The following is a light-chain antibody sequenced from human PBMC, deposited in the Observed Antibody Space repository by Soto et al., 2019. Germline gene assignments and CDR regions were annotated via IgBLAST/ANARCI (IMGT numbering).Light chain of an antibody. J-gene: IGKJ3*01. V-gene: IGKV1-9*01. CDR1: QGISSY. Sequence: IPLTQSPSSLSASVGDRVTITCRASQGISSYLAWYQQKPGKAPKLLMYAASVLEIGVPSRFSGSGSGTDFTLTISSLQPEDFATYYCQQLKSYPFTFGPGAKVDIK. CDR3: QQLKSYPFT. CDR2: AAS.